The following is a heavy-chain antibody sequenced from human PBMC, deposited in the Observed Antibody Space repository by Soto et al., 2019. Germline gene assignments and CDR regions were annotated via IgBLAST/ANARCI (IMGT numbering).Heavy chain of an antibody. V-gene: IGHV3-21*01. Sequence: GALRLSCAASGFTFSSYSMNWVRQAPGKGLEWVSSISSSSSYIYYADSVKGRFTISRDNAKNSLYLQMNSLRAEDTAVYYCVRDMDITAPDAFDIRGQGTMVTVSS. CDR2: ISSSSSYI. CDR1: GFTFSSYS. CDR3: VRDMDITAPDAFDI. J-gene: IGHJ3*02. D-gene: IGHD5-18*01.